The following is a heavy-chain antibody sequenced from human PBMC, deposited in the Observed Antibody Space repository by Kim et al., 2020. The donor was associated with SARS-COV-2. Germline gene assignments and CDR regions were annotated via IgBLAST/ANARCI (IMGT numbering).Heavy chain of an antibody. CDR2: ISAYNGNT. J-gene: IGHJ6*02. V-gene: IGHV1-18*01. D-gene: IGHD1-20*01. Sequence: ASVKVSCKASGYTFTSYGISWVRQAPGQGLEWMGWISAYNGNTNYAQKLQGRVTMTTDTSTSTAYMELRSLRSDDTAVYYCARDSRNWNHVYYYYGMTSGAKGPRSPSP. CDR3: ARDSRNWNHVYYYYGMTS. CDR1: GYTFTSYG.